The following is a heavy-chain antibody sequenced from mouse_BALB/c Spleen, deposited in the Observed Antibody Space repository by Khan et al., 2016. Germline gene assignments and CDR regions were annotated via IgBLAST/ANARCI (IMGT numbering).Heavy chain of an antibody. CDR3: ARWSYYYGSSYGWFAY. CDR1: GYTFTDYW. V-gene: IGHV1-7*01. Sequence: QVQLKQSGAELAKPGASVKMSCKASGYTFTDYWMHWVKQRPGQGLEWIGYINPNTGYTEYNQKFKDKATLTADKSSSTAYMQLSSLTSEDSGVYYCARWSYYYGSSYGWFAYWGQGTLVTVSA. J-gene: IGHJ3*01. CDR2: INPNTGYT. D-gene: IGHD1-1*01.